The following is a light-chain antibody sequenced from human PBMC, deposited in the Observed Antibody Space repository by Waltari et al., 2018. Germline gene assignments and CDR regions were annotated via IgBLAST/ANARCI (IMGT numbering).Light chain of an antibody. J-gene: IGKJ1*01. CDR1: QNINTW. V-gene: IGKV1-5*03. CDR2: KAS. CDR3: LQYNGEPRT. Sequence: DIQMTQSPSTLSATVGDRVTITCRASQNINTWLAWHQQKPGRAPKLLIYKASNLESGGPSRCSGSGSGTKFTLTISSLQPDDFATYYCLQYNGEPRTFGQGTKVEVK.